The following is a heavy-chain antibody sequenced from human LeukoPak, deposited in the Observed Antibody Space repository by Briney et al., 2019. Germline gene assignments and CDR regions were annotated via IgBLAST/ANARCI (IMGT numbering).Heavy chain of an antibody. D-gene: IGHD4-23*01. CDR2: IYYSGST. CDR1: GGSISSGDYY. V-gene: IGHV4-30-4*01. Sequence: PSQTLSLTCTVSGGSISSGDYYWSWIRQPPGKGLEWIGYIYYSGSTYYNPSLKSRVTISVDTSKNQFSLKLSSVTAAATAVYYCARRIGKGGNAFYYWGQGTKVPGPS. CDR3: ARRIGKGGNAFYY. J-gene: IGHJ3*01.